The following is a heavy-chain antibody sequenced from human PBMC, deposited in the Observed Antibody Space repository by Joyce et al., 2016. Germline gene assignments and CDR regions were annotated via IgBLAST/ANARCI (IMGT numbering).Heavy chain of an antibody. Sequence: QVQPVQSGPEVKKPGSSVRVSCKASGNTFNSFKISWVRQAPGQGLQWMGEIVPSVGTGNYAQKFQDRLTMTADRATRTTYVELGSLTSEDTAVYYWARLRLTVSSGGFGPWGQGTLVTVSS. V-gene: IGHV1-69*06. CDR2: IVPSVGTG. J-gene: IGHJ5*02. CDR3: ARLRLTVSSGGFGP. D-gene: IGHD4-17*01. CDR1: GNTFNSFK.